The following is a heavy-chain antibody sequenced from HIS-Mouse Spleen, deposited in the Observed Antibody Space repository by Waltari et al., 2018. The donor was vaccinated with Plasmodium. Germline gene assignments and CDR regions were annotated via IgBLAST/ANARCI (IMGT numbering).Heavy chain of an antibody. V-gene: IGHV3-13*01. CDR2: IGTAGDT. J-gene: IGHJ4*02. CDR3: ARGPTYSSSYYFDY. D-gene: IGHD6-6*01. Sequence: EVQLVESGGGLVQPGGSLRLSCAASGVTFSSYDMHWVRQATGKGLEWVSAIGTAGDTYYPGSVKGRFTISRENAKNSLYLQMNSLRAGDTAVYYCARGPTYSSSYYFDYWGQGTLVTVSS. CDR1: GVTFSSYD.